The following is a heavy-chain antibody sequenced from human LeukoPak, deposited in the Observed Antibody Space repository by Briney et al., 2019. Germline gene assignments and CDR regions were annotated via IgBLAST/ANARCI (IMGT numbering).Heavy chain of an antibody. V-gene: IGHV3-53*01. CDR2: IYSGGST. D-gene: IGHD6-6*01. Sequence: PSETLSLTCTVSGGSISSGDYYWSWIRQPPGKGLEWVSVIYSGGSTYYADSVKGRFTISRDNSKNTLYLQMNSLRAEDTAVYYCARESIAAPDAFDIWGQGTMVTVSS. CDR3: ARESIAAPDAFDI. CDR1: GGSISSGDYY. J-gene: IGHJ3*02.